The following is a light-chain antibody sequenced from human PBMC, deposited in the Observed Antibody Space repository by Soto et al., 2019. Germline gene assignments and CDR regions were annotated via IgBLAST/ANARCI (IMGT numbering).Light chain of an antibody. CDR1: QDISNY. CDR2: DAS. V-gene: IGKV1-33*01. Sequence: DIQMTQSASSLSASVGDRVTITCQASQDISNYLNWYKQKPGKAPNLLIYDASNLEAGVPSRFRGSGSGTDFTFTIRRLKPEDIATDYCQHYENIPTFGQGTRLEIK. J-gene: IGKJ5*01. CDR3: QHYENIPT.